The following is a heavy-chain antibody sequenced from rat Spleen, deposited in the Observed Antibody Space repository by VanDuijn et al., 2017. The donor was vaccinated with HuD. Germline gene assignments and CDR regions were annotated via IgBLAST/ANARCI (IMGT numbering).Heavy chain of an antibody. CDR2: ISYEGSST. Sequence: EVQLVESGGGLVQAGRSMKLSCVASGFTFSSFPMAWVRQAPKKGLEWVASISYEGSSTYYGDSVKGRFTISRDNAKSTLYLQMDSLRSDDTATYYCARRYDFDYWGQGVMVTVSS. CDR3: ARRYDFDY. J-gene: IGHJ2*01. D-gene: IGHD1-11*01. CDR1: GFTFSSFP. V-gene: IGHV5-22*01.